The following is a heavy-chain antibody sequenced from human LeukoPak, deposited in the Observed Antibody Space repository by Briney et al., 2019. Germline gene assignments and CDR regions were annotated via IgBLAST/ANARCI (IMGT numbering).Heavy chain of an antibody. D-gene: IGHD3-22*01. CDR2: IYHSGST. CDR3: ARGYYDSSGYSADFDY. Sequence: SETLSLTCTVSGYSISSGYYWGWIRQPPGKGLEWIGSIYHSGSTYYNPSLKSRATISVDTSKNQFSLKLSSVTAADTAVYYYARGYYDSSGYSADFDYWGQGTLVTVSS. V-gene: IGHV4-38-2*02. CDR1: GYSISSGYY. J-gene: IGHJ4*02.